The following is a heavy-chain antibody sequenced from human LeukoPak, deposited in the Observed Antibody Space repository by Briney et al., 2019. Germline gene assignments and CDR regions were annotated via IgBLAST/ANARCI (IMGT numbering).Heavy chain of an antibody. V-gene: IGHV1-69*13. D-gene: IGHD3-10*01. J-gene: IGHJ4*02. Sequence: SVKVSCKASGGTFSSYAISWVRQAPGQGLEWMGGIIPIFGTANYAQKFQGRVTITADESTSTAYMELSSLRSEDTAVYYCARGLFGSGSYYASFDYWGQGTLVTVSS. CDR1: GGTFSSYA. CDR3: ARGLFGSGSYYASFDY. CDR2: IIPIFGTA.